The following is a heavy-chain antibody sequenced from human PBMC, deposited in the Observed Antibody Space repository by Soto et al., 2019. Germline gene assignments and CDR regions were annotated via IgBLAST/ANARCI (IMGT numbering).Heavy chain of an antibody. J-gene: IGHJ4*02. CDR1: GYSFTNYL. CDR2: IYPGDSDA. Sequence: GESLKISCNGYGYSFTNYLIGWVRQMPGKGLESMGIIYPGDSDARYSPSFQGQVTISADKSTSTASLQWSSLRASDTAMYYCARRNGSQYYFDYWGQGTLVTVSS. V-gene: IGHV5-51*01. CDR3: ARRNGSQYYFDY. D-gene: IGHD1-26*01.